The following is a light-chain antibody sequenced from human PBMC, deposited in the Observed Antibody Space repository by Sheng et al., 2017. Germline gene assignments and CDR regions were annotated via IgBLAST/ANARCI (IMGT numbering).Light chain of an antibody. CDR1: QSISPW. J-gene: IGKJ1*01. V-gene: IGKV1-5*03. Sequence: DIQMTQSPSTLSAFVGDTVSISCRASQSISPWLAWYKQKAGQAPKLLIYKTSHLETGITSRISGSGSGTEFTLTINSLQPDDFATYYCQQYHDFPWTFGQGSTVDFK. CDR3: QQYHDFPWT. CDR2: KTS.